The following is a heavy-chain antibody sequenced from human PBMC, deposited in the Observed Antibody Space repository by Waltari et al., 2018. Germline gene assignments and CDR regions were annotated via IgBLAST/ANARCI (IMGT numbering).Heavy chain of an antibody. J-gene: IGHJ6*02. CDR2: VIPILCTA. CDR3: AREGGYSYGPYYYYGMDV. V-gene: IGHV1-69*13. Sequence: QVQLVQSGAEVKKPGSSVKVSCKASGGTFSSYAISWVRQAPGQGLEWMGGVIPILCTANYAQKFQGRVTITADESTSTAYMELSSLRSEDTAVYYCAREGGYSYGPYYYYGMDVWGQGTTVTVSS. D-gene: IGHD5-18*01. CDR1: GGTFSSYA.